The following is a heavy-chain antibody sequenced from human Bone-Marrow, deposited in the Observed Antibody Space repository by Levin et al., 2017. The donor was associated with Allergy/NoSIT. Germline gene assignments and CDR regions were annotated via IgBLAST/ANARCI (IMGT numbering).Heavy chain of an antibody. Sequence: SETLSLTCAVYGGSFSGYYWSWIRQSPEKGLEWIGEINHGGGTNYSPSLKSRVTMSVDTSKNQFSLRLSSVTAADTAVYYCARIVRELDLKYYYHSYYMDVWGKGTTVTVSS. CDR3: ARIVRELDLKYYYHSYYMDV. V-gene: IGHV4-34*01. D-gene: IGHD1-7*01. CDR2: INHGGGT. CDR1: GGSFSGYY. J-gene: IGHJ6*03.